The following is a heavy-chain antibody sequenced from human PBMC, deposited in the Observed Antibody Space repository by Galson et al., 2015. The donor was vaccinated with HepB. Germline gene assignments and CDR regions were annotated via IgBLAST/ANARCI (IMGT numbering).Heavy chain of an antibody. J-gene: IGHJ4*02. CDR1: GFTFSSYA. V-gene: IGHV3-23*01. Sequence: SLRLSCAASGFTFSSYAMSWVRQASGKGLEWVSAISGSGGSTYYADSVKGRFTISRDNSKNTLYLQMNSLRAEDTAVYYCARAKSRYGGKGAYYFDYWGQGTLVTVSS. CDR2: ISGSGGST. CDR3: ARAKSRYGGKGAYYFDY. D-gene: IGHD4-23*01.